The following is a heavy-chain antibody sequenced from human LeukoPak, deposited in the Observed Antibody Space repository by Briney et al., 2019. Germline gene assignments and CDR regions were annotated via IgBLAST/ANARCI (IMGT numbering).Heavy chain of an antibody. V-gene: IGHV4-31*03. J-gene: IGHJ4*02. CDR2: IYYSGST. CDR1: GGSISSGGYY. D-gene: IGHD1-26*01. Sequence: SQTLSLTCTVSGGSISSGGYYWSWIRHHPGKGLEWIGYIYYSGSTYYNPSLKSRVTISVDTSKNQFSLKLSSVTAADTAVYYCARDGRGDGGSYRDSCFDYWGQGTLVTVSS. CDR3: ARDGRGDGGSYRDSCFDY.